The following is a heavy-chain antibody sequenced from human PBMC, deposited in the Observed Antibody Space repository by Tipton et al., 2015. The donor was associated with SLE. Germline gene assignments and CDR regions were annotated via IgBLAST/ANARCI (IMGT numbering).Heavy chain of an antibody. D-gene: IGHD1-26*01. CDR3: AKQAYCSGTYCSPFSF. Sequence: LRLSCTVSGGSISGGGYWSWIRQPPGKGLEWIGYVSSSGSTSYNPSLKSRVTISVDTSKNQFSLKLTSVTAADTAVFYCAKQAYCSGTYCSPFSFWGQGALVTVAS. J-gene: IGHJ4*02. CDR1: GGSISGGGY. V-gene: IGHV4-59*08. CDR2: VSSSGST.